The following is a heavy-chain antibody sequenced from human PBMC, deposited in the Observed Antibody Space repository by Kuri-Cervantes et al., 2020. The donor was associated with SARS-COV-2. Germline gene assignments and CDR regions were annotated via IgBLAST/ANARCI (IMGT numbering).Heavy chain of an antibody. CDR2: IYTSGST. V-gene: IGHV4-4*07. D-gene: IGHD6-13*01. Sequence: SETLSLTCTVSGGSISSYYWSWIRQPAGKGLEWIGRIYTSGSTNYNPSLKSRVTMSVDTSKNQFSLKLSSVTAADTAVYYCARYSAAAGHTAFDYWGQGTLVTVSS. CDR3: ARYSAAAGHTAFDY. CDR1: GGSISSYY. J-gene: IGHJ4*02.